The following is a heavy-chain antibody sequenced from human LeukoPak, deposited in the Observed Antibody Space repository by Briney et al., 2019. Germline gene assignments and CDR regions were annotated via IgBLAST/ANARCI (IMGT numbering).Heavy chain of an antibody. CDR3: ARDFGLLWFGDSSFGFDP. D-gene: IGHD3-10*01. CDR1: GFTFSSYW. J-gene: IGHJ5*02. Sequence: GGSLSLSCAASGFTFSSYWMSWVRQAPGKGLEWVANIKQDGSEKYYVDSVKGRFTISRDNAKNSLYLQMNSLRAEDTAVYYCARDFGLLWFGDSSFGFDPWGQGTLVTVSS. V-gene: IGHV3-7*01. CDR2: IKQDGSEK.